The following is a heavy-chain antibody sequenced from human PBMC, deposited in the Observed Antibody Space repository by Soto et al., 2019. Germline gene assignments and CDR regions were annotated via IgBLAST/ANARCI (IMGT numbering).Heavy chain of an antibody. CDR3: ARHGFGPLHGLVDV. CDR1: GGSITNYY. CDR2: INYEGYS. J-gene: IGHJ6*02. D-gene: IGHD3-10*01. Sequence: QVQLQESGPGLVKPSETLSLTCTVSGGSITNYYCSWFRQPPGKGLEWIGYINYEGYSAYNLSLKRRVTLSMDASKTQFSLMLESVTATATAVYYCARHGFGPLHGLVDVWGPGTTVIVSS. V-gene: IGHV4-59*08.